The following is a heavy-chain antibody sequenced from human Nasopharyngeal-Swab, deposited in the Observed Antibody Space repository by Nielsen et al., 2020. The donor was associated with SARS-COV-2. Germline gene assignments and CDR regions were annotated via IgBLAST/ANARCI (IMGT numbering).Heavy chain of an antibody. V-gene: IGHV3-30*04. CDR2: ISLDGSGT. Sequence: GGSLRLSCVASGVTLSKHIIHWVRQAPGKGLEWLTGISLDGSGTYYADSVKGRFTTYRDNSKNTQYMQMNSLKGEDTAVYYCAREAHTSGRAGDFEFWGQGTLVTVSS. CDR1: GVTLSKHI. CDR3: AREAHTSGRAGDFEF. J-gene: IGHJ4*02. D-gene: IGHD6-19*01.